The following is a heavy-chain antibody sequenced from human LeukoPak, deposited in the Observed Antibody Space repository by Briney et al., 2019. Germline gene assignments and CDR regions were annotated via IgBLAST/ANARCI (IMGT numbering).Heavy chain of an antibody. CDR2: LYNNGGT. V-gene: IGHV3-66*01. Sequence: QLGGSLRLSCAASGFHVRNNYMSWVRQAPGKGLEWVSILYNNGGTDYADSVRGRFAISRDNSKNTLYLQMNGLRVEDTAIYYCARDAGLDAFDIWGQGTMVGVSS. D-gene: IGHD3-9*01. CDR1: GFHVRNNY. J-gene: IGHJ3*02. CDR3: ARDAGLDAFDI.